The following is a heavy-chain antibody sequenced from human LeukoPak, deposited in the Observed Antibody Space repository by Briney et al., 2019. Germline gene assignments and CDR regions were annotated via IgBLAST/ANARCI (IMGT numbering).Heavy chain of an antibody. CDR3: AYRRYSTSSFGSFDV. V-gene: IGHV2-5*02. CDR1: GFSVSTSGVG. D-gene: IGHD6-6*01. J-gene: IGHJ3*01. Sequence: ESGPTLVKPTQTLTLTCTFSGFSVSTSGVGVGWIRQPPGKALEWLALLYWDDSKPYNPSLRGRLTITQDTSKNQVVLTMTNMDPADTATYFCAYRRYSTSSFGSFDVWGQGTVVTVSS. CDR2: LYWDDSK.